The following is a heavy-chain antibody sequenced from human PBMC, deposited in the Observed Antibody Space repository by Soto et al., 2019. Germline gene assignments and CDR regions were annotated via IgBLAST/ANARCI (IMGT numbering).Heavy chain of an antibody. CDR1: GFTFDDYA. V-gene: IGHV3-9*01. CDR2: ISWNSGSI. Sequence: GGSLRLSCAASGFTFDDYAMHWVRQAPGKGLEWVSGISWNSGSIGYGDSVKGRFTISRDNAKNSLYLQMNSLRAEDTALYYCAKSPYSNYAYGMDVWGQGTTVTAP. J-gene: IGHJ6*02. D-gene: IGHD4-4*01. CDR3: AKSPYSNYAYGMDV.